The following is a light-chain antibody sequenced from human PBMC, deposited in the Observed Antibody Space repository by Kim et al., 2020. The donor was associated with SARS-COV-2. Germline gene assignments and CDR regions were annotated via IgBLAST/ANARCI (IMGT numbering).Light chain of an antibody. CDR1: NIGSKS. CDR3: QVWDSTSDHPV. Sequence: APGKPARSTCGGNNIGSKSEHGYQQKPGQAPVLVMYYDSDRTSVIPGRFSGSNSGNTATLTMIRGEAGDEANYYCQVWDSTSDHPVFGGGTKLTVL. V-gene: IGLV3-21*04. J-gene: IGLJ3*02. CDR2: YDS.